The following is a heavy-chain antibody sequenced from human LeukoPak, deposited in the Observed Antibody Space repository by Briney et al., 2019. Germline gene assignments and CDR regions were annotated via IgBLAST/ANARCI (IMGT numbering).Heavy chain of an antibody. CDR2: IYHNGRT. V-gene: IGHV4-39*01. D-gene: IGHD6-13*01. CDR3: ARHGTAGEGVDY. J-gene: IGHJ4*02. Sequence: SETLSLTCFVSGGSISNTNYYWAWIRQPPGKGLEYIGSIYHNGRTYYNPSLKSRVTISVDTSKNQFSLKLSSVTAADTAVYYCARHGTAGEGVDYWGQGTLVTVSS. CDR1: GGSISNTNYY.